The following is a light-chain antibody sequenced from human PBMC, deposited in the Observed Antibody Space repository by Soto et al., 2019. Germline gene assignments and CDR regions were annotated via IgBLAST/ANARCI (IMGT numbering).Light chain of an antibody. Sequence: IQMTQSPSSLSASVGDSVTVTCRASQSINSYLNWYQQKPGKAPTLLIYGASSLQSGVPSRFTGGGSRTDFTLTSSSLLPDVVATYYRQNSNRCPYTFGQGTKLEIK. V-gene: IGKV1-39*01. CDR2: GAS. CDR1: QSINSY. J-gene: IGKJ2*01. CDR3: QNSNRCPYT.